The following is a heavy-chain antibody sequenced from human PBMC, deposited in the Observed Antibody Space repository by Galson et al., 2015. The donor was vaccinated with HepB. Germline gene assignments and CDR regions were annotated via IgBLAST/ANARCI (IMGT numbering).Heavy chain of an antibody. CDR3: AKGRAGGYSFGPYDF. D-gene: IGHD5-18*01. V-gene: IGHV3-23*01. Sequence: SLRLSCAASGLTFKDYVMTWVRQAPGKGLEWVSVTSGSGGSTYYAASVMGRFIISRDNSKNTLYLQMSSLRPEDTAIYYCAKGRAGGYSFGPYDFWGQGTLVTVSS. CDR1: GLTFKDYV. J-gene: IGHJ4*02. CDR2: TSGSGGST.